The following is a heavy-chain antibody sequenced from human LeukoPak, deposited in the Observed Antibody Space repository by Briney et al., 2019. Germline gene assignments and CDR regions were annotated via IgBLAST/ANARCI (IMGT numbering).Heavy chain of an antibody. V-gene: IGHV3-21*01. Sequence: GGSLRLSCAASGFTFSSYSMNWVRQAPGKGLEWVSSISSSSSYIYYADSVKGRFTISRDNAENSLYLQMNSLRAEDTAVYYCARHINWAFDYWGQGTLVTVSS. CDR2: ISSSSSYI. CDR1: GFTFSSYS. J-gene: IGHJ4*02. D-gene: IGHD7-27*01. CDR3: ARHINWAFDY.